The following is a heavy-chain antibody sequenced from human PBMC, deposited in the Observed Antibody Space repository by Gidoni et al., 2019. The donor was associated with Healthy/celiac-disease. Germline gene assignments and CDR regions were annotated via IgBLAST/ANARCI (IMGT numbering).Heavy chain of an antibody. V-gene: IGHV3-9*01. CDR1: GFTFDDYA. Sequence: EVQLVESGGGLVQPGRSLRLSCAASGFTFDDYAMHWVRQAPGKGLEWVSGISWNSGSIGYADSVKGRFTISRDNAKNSLYLQMNSLRAEDTALYYCAKLSYCSGGSCQGYFDYWGQGTLVTVSS. J-gene: IGHJ4*02. CDR3: AKLSYCSGGSCQGYFDY. D-gene: IGHD2-15*01. CDR2: ISWNSGSI.